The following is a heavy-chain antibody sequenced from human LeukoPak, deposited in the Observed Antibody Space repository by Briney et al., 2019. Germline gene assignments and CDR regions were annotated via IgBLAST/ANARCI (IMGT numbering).Heavy chain of an antibody. D-gene: IGHD6-13*01. CDR2: ISYDGSNK. CDR1: GFTFSSYG. V-gene: IGHV3-30*18. J-gene: IGHJ4*02. Sequence: GRSLRPSCAASGFTFSSYGMHWVRQAPGKGLEWVAVISYDGSNKYYADSVKGRFTISRDNSKNTLYLQMNSLRAEDTAVYYCAKGSLGGSWYKFLIDYWGQGTLVTVSS. CDR3: AKGSLGGSWYKFLIDY.